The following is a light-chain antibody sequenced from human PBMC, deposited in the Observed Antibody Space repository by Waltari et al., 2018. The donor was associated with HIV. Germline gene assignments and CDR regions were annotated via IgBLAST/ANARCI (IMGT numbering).Light chain of an antibody. Sequence: DIQMTQSPSSLSASVGDRVTITCRASQSITNYLNWYQQKPGKAPRLLIFAGSRLQSGVQARFSGSGSGTDFTLTITSLQAEDFATYYCQQCYSTPRTFGQGTKLDIK. CDR1: QSITNY. CDR2: AGS. V-gene: IGKV1-39*01. J-gene: IGKJ2*01. CDR3: QQCYSTPRT.